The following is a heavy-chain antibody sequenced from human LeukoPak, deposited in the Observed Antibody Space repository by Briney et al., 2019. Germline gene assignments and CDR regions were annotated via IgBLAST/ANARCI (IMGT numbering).Heavy chain of an antibody. Sequence: GRSLRLSCAASGFTFTTFGIHWVRQAPGKGLEWVAAISPDGNIEYYTDSVKGRFTISRDNSKNMIYLQMNSLRGEDSAVYYCAKGGVLPWGQGTLVTVSS. V-gene: IGHV3-30*18. CDR2: ISPDGNIE. J-gene: IGHJ5*02. CDR3: AKGGVLP. CDR1: GFTFTTFG.